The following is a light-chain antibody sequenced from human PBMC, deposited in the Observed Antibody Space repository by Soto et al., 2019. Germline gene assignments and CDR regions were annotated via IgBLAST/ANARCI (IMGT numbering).Light chain of an antibody. CDR2: DAS. V-gene: IGKV3-11*01. CDR3: QQRNNWPPVT. CDR1: QSVSRH. Sequence: ESVLTQSPATLSLSPGERATLSCRASQSVSRHLAWYQQKPGQAPRLLIYDASNRATGIPARFSGSGSGTDFTLTISSLEPEDFAVYYCQQRNNWPPVTFGGGTNVDIK. J-gene: IGKJ4*01.